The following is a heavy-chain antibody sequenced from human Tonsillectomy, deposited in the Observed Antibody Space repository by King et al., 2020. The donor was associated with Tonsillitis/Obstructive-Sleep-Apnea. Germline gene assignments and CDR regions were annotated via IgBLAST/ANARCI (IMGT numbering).Heavy chain of an antibody. CDR2: IYWDDDK. J-gene: IGHJ4*02. D-gene: IGHD1-1*01. Sequence: TLKESGPTLVKPTQTLTPTCTFSGFSLSTNGVGVGVGWIRQPPGQALEWLALIYWDDDKRYNPSLKSRLTITKDTSKNQVVLTMTNMDPVDTATYYCAHRPSSYNWNDGYYFDYWGQGTLVTVSS. CDR3: AHRPSSYNWNDGYYFDY. V-gene: IGHV2-5*02. CDR1: GFSLSTNGVGVG.